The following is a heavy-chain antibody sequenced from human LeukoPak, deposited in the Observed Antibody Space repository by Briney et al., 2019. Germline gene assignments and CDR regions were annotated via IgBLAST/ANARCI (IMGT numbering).Heavy chain of an antibody. J-gene: IGHJ4*02. V-gene: IGHV3-7*01. Sequence: GGSLRLSCAASGFTFSSYWMSWVRQAPGKGLEWVANIKQDGSEKYYVDSVKGRFTISRDNAKNSLHLQMNSLRAEDTAVYYRARGGAYYYDSSGYYETYYFDYWGQGTLVTVSS. CDR1: GFTFSSYW. CDR3: ARGGAYYYDSSGYYETYYFDY. D-gene: IGHD3-22*01. CDR2: IKQDGSEK.